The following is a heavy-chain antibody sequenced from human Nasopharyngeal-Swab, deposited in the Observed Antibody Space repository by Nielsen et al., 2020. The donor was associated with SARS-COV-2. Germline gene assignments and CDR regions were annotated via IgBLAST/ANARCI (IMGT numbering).Heavy chain of an antibody. Sequence: GGSLRLSCVGSGISFSSSVIQWVRQAPGKGLEWVAVIAIDGSNYEQYADSVKGRFSISRDSSKNTLYLQMDSLRGEDTAVYYCARDAPAHYGAFYWGRGTLVTVSS. D-gene: IGHD4-17*01. V-gene: IGHV3-30-3*01. CDR3: ARDAPAHYGAFY. CDR1: GISFSSSV. CDR2: IAIDGSNYE. J-gene: IGHJ4*02.